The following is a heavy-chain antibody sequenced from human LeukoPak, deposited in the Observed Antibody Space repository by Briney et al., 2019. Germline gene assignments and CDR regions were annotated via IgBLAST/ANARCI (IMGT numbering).Heavy chain of an antibody. J-gene: IGHJ4*02. V-gene: IGHV4-39*07. D-gene: IGHD4-17*01. Sequence: SETLSLTCSVSGDSISSGRNYWGWIRQSPGKGLEWIASIYSSGNTHSNPSLKSRVTISVDTSKNQFSLKLSSVTAADTAAYYCARDAGRDYGDYRFDYWGQGTLVTVSS. CDR2: IYSSGNT. CDR3: ARDAGRDYGDYRFDY. CDR1: GDSISSGRNY.